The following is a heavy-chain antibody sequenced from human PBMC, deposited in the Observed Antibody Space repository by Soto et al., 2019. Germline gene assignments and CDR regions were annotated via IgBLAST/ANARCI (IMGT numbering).Heavy chain of an antibody. V-gene: IGHV3-21*01. CDR1: GFTFSSYS. J-gene: IGHJ4*02. Sequence: PGGSLRLSCAASGFTFSSYSMNWVRQAPGKGLEWVSSISSSSSYIYYADSVKGRFTISRDNAKNSLYLQMNSLRAEDTAVYYCARDLSSRSYGDYPVVYWGQGSLVTVSS. CDR3: ARDLSSRSYGDYPVVY. CDR2: ISSSSSYI. D-gene: IGHD4-17*01.